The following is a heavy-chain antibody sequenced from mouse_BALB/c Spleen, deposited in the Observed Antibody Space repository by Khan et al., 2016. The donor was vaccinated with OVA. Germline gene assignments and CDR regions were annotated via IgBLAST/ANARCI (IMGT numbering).Heavy chain of an antibody. J-gene: IGHJ2*01. D-gene: IGHD2-14*01. V-gene: IGHV1-18*01. Sequence: EVQLQQSGPELVKPGASVKIPCKASGYTFTDYNMDWVKQSHGKSLEWIGDINPNNGGTIYNQKFKGKATLTVDKSSNTAYMELRSLTSEDTAVYYCTRKADRYDGDFDSWGQGTTLTVSS. CDR1: GYTFTDYN. CDR3: TRKADRYDGDFDS. CDR2: INPNNGGT.